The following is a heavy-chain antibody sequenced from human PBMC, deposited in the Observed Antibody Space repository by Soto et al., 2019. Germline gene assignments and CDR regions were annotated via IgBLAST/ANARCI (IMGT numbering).Heavy chain of an antibody. J-gene: IGHJ6*02. Sequence: SETLSLTCTVSGGSISSGGYYWSWIRQHPGKGLEWTGYIYYSGSTYYNPSLKSRVTISVDTSKNQFSLKLSSVTAADTAVYYCARAPSVGHYYYGMDVWGQGTLVTVSS. CDR3: ARAPSVGHYYYGMDV. V-gene: IGHV4-31*03. CDR2: IYYSGST. D-gene: IGHD1-26*01. CDR1: GGSISSGGYY.